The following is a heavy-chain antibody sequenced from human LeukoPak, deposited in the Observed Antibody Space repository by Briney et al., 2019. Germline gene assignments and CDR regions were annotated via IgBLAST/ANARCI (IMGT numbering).Heavy chain of an antibody. V-gene: IGHV3-23*01. D-gene: IGHD2-21*01. CDR3: SKGSIPLDY. J-gene: IGHJ4*02. CDR1: GYRFSNHA. CDR2: ISETGERT. Sequence: GGSLRLSCVDSGYRFSNHAMTWVRQAPGKGLEWVSGISETGERTYYVESVKGRVIISRDTSTNTLYLQMNSLRVEDTAVYVCSKGSIPLDYWGQGTLLTVSS.